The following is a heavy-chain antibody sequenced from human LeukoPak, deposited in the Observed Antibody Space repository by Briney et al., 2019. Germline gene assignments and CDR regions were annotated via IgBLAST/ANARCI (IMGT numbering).Heavy chain of an antibody. CDR3: ARVGSGHFDY. Sequence: SETLSLTCTVSGGSPSSYYRSWLRQPPGKGLEWIGYVYYSGNTNYNPSLTSRVTISVDTSKNQFSLNLGSVTAADTAVYYCARVGSGHFDYWGQGTLVTVSS. CDR2: VYYSGNT. V-gene: IGHV4-59*01. D-gene: IGHD2-15*01. CDR1: GGSPSSYY. J-gene: IGHJ4*02.